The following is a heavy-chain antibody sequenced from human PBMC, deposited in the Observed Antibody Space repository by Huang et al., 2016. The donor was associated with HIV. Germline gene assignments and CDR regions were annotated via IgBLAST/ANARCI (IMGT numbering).Heavy chain of an antibody. CDR1: GYAFADYF. Sequence: QVQLVQSGAEVKKPGASVKVSCKPSGYAFADYFIHWVRQAPGQGLEWMAWDNPNNGATNYDQKFLGRLTVTGDTSMRTAYMELSGLTSDDTAKYYCTRDGVAPDEEFDYWGQGTVIIVSS. CDR2: DNPNNGAT. D-gene: IGHD5-12*01. CDR3: TRDGVAPDEEFDY. J-gene: IGHJ4*02. V-gene: IGHV1-2*02.